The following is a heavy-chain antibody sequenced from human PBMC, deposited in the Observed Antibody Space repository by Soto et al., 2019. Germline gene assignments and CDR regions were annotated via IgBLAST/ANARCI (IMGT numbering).Heavy chain of an antibody. CDR1: GFTFSSYG. CDR2: ISYDGSNK. Sequence: GGALRLSCAASGFTFSSYGMPWVRQAPGKGLEWVAVISYDGSNKYYADSVKGRFTISRDNSKNTLYLQMNSLRAEDTAVYYCAKDQWFGDAGFDYWGQGTLVTVSS. CDR3: AKDQWFGDAGFDY. D-gene: IGHD3-10*01. V-gene: IGHV3-30*18. J-gene: IGHJ4*02.